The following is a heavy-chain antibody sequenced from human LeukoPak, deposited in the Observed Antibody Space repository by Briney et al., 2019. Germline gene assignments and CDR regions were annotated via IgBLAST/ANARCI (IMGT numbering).Heavy chain of an antibody. V-gene: IGHV1-69*01. D-gene: IGHD7-27*01. CDR1: GGTFISYA. CDR3: ARGRLGDYFDY. J-gene: IGHJ4*02. Sequence: SVKASCKASGGTFISYAISWVRQAPGQGLEWMGGIIPIFGTANYAQKFQGRVTITADESTSTAYMELSSLRSEDTAVYYCARGRLGDYFDYWGQGTLVTVSS. CDR2: IIPIFGTA.